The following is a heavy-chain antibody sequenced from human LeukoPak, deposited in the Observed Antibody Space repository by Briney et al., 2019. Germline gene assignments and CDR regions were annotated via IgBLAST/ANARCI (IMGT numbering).Heavy chain of an antibody. CDR1: GGSISSGDYY. Sequence: PSETLSLTCTVSGGSISSGDYYWSWIRQPPGKGLEWIGYIYYSGSTYYNPSLKSRVTISVDTSKNQFSLKLSSVTAADTAVYYCARGPGRWVRGDINWFDPWGQGTLVTVSS. CDR3: ARGPGRWVRGDINWFDP. CDR2: IYYSGST. J-gene: IGHJ5*02. V-gene: IGHV4-30-4*01. D-gene: IGHD3-10*01.